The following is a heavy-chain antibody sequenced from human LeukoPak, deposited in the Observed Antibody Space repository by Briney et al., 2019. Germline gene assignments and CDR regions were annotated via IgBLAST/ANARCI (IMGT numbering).Heavy chain of an antibody. V-gene: IGHV3-74*01. Sequence: GGSLRLSCVASGFTFSSYWMHWVRQDPRKALVCVSRINGDGRNINYADSVRGRFTISRDNAKNTLYLQMNTLRVEDTAEYYCTRDLMGYDVSTGLHHYYMDVWGQGTTVTVSS. D-gene: IGHD3-9*01. CDR3: TRDLMGYDVSTGLHHYYMDV. CDR1: GFTFSSYW. CDR2: INGDGRNI. J-gene: IGHJ6*02.